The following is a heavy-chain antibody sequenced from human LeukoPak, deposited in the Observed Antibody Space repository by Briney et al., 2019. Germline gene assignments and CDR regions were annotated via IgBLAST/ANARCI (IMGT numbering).Heavy chain of an antibody. CDR3: AKGPYYNILTGFYKAWYFDL. D-gene: IGHD3-9*01. CDR2: IRYDGSNK. J-gene: IGHJ2*01. V-gene: IGHV3-30*02. CDR1: GFTFSSYG. Sequence: GGSLRLSCAASGFTFSSYGMHWVRQAPGKGLEWVTFIRYDGSNKYYADSVKGRFTISRDNSKNTLYLQMNSLRAEDTAVYYCAKGPYYNILTGFYKAWYFDLWGRGTLVTVSS.